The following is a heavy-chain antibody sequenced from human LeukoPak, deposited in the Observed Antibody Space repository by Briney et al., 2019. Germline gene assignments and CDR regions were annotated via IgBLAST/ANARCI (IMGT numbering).Heavy chain of an antibody. CDR2: IIPILGIA. V-gene: IGHV1-69*04. D-gene: IGHD3-16*01. J-gene: IGHJ4*02. CDR3: ARDPVMITFGGVNKRERYFDY. CDR1: GGTFSSYA. Sequence: ASVKVSCKASGGTFSSYAISWVRQAPGQGLEWMGRIIPILGIANYAQKFQGRVTMTRDMSTSTVYMELSSLRSEDTAVYYCARDPVMITFGGVNKRERYFDYWGQGTLVTVSS.